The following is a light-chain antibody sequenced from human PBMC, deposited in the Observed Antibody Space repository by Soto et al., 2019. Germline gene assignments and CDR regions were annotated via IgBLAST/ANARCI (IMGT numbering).Light chain of an antibody. J-gene: IGKJ1*01. CDR3: QQYKDYTWS. Sequence: DIQMSPSPSTLDASVGDRVSITCRASQRVDRYLAWYQQKPGKAPQLLIYDASRLESGVPSRFSGSGSGTEFTLTISSLQPDDFTTFYCQQYKDYTWSFGQGTKV. CDR1: QRVDRY. CDR2: DAS. V-gene: IGKV1-5*01.